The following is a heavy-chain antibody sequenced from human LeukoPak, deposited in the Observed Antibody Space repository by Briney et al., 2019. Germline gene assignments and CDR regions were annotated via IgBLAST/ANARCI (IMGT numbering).Heavy chain of an antibody. CDR3: ARGGRYFDWLLYQGSWFDP. V-gene: IGHV4-59*01. D-gene: IGHD3-9*01. Sequence: SETLSLTCTVSGGSISSYYWSWIRQPPGKGLEWMGYIYYSGSTNYNPSLKSRVTISVDTSKNQFSRKLSSVTAADTAVYYCARGGRYFDWLLYQGSWFDPWGQGTLATVSS. CDR2: IYYSGST. CDR1: GGSISSYY. J-gene: IGHJ5*02.